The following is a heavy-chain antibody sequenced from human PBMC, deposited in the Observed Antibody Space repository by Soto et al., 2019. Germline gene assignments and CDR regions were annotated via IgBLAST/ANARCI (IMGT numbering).Heavy chain of an antibody. D-gene: IGHD5-18*01. Sequence: SVKVSCKASGGTFSSYAISWVRQAPGQGLEWMGGIIPIFGTANYAQKFQGRVTITADESTSTAYMELSSLRSEDTAVYYCAHGYSYGYIVSDYYYGMDVWGQGTTVTVSS. CDR1: GGTFSSYA. CDR2: IIPIFGTA. J-gene: IGHJ6*02. CDR3: AHGYSYGYIVSDYYYGMDV. V-gene: IGHV1-69*13.